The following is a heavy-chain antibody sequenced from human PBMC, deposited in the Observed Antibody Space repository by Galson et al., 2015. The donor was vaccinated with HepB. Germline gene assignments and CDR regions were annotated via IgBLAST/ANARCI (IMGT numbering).Heavy chain of an antibody. V-gene: IGHV3-48*03. CDR2: ISSNGYMI. D-gene: IGHD3-10*01. Sequence: SLRLSCAASGFPFGAYEINWVRQAPGKGLEWISYISSNGYMIYYAESVKGRFTVSRDNARDSLYLQMNSLRVEDTAVYYCVRDDALWSWYFDSWGQGILVTVSS. J-gene: IGHJ4*02. CDR1: GFPFGAYE. CDR3: VRDDALWSWYFDS.